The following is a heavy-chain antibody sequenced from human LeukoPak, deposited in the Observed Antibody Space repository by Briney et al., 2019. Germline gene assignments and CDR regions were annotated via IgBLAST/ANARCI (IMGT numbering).Heavy chain of an antibody. CDR1: GFTFSSYW. CDR3: ARGGYRYEY. Sequence: GSLRLSCAASGFTFSSYWMSWVRQAPGKGLEWVANIKEDGSEKKYYEDSVKGRFTISRDNTKKSLYLQMNSLRAEDTAMYYCARGGYRYEYWGQGTLVTVSS. D-gene: IGHD5-12*01. CDR2: IKEDGSEKK. V-gene: IGHV3-7*04. J-gene: IGHJ4*02.